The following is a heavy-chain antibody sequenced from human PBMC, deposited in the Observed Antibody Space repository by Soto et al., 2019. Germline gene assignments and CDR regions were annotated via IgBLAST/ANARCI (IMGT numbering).Heavy chain of an antibody. CDR1: GGSIISSSYY. J-gene: IGHJ3*02. CDR3: ARQIYLDAFDI. V-gene: IGHV4-39*01. CDR2: IYYSGST. Sequence: SETLSLTCTVSGGSIISSSYYWVLIRQPPGKGLEWIGSIYYSGSTYYNPSLKSRVTISVDTSKNQFSLKLSSVTAADTAVYYCARQIYLDAFDIWGQGTMVTVSS.